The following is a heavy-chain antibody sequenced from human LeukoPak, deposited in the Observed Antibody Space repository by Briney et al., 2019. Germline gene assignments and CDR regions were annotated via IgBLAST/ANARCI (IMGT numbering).Heavy chain of an antibody. D-gene: IGHD6-19*01. CDR1: GFTFSSYG. Sequence: QPGGSLRLSCAASGFTFSSYGMHWVRQAPGKGLEWVAFIRYDGSNKYYADSAKGRFTISRDNSKNTLYLQMNSLRAEDTAVYYCAKGPGGYSSGWYFDYWGQGTLVTVSS. CDR3: AKGPGGYSSGWYFDY. CDR2: IRYDGSNK. V-gene: IGHV3-30*02. J-gene: IGHJ4*02.